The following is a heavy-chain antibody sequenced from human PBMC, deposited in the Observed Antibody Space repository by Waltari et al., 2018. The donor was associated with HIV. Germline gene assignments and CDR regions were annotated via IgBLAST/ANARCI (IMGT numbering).Heavy chain of an antibody. CDR2: IYYSGST. CDR3: ARDYYDSSGSSYGMDV. V-gene: IGHV4-59*01. Sequence: QVQLQESGPGLVKPSETLSLTCTVSGGSISSYYWSWIRQPPGKGLEWIGYIYYSGSTNYNPSLKSRVTISVDTSKNQFSLKLSSVTAEDTAVYYCARDYYDSSGSSYGMDVWGQGTTVTVSS. CDR1: GGSISSYY. J-gene: IGHJ6*02. D-gene: IGHD3-22*01.